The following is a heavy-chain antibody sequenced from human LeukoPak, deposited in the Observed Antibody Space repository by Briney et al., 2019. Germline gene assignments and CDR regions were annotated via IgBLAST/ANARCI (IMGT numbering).Heavy chain of an antibody. J-gene: IGHJ4*02. CDR2: IYPGDSDT. CDR1: GYSFTSYW. CDR3: ARLRGDYYDSSGYWAFFDY. D-gene: IGHD3-22*01. V-gene: IGHV5-51*03. Sequence: GESLKIPCKGSGYSFTSYWIGWVRQMPGKGLEWMGIIYPGDSDTRYSPSFQGQVTISADKSISTAYLQWSSLKASDTAMYYCARLRGDYYDSSGYWAFFDYWGQGTLVTVSS.